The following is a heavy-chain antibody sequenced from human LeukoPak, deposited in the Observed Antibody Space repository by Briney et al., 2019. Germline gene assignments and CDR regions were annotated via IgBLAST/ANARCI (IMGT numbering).Heavy chain of an antibody. CDR1: GFTFSNAW. D-gene: IGHD6-13*01. CDR3: TTDGHSSFDY. V-gene: IGHV3-15*01. CDR2: IKSKTDGGIT. J-gene: IGHJ4*02. Sequence: GGSLRLSCAASGFTFSNAWMSWVRQAPGKGLEWVGRIKSKTDGGITDYAAPVKGRFTISRDDSKNTLYLQMNSLKTEDTAVYYCTTDGHSSFDYWGQGTLVTVSS.